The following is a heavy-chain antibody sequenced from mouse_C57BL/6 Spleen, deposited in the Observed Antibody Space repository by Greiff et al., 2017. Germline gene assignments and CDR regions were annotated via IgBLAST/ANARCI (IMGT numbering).Heavy chain of an antibody. Sequence: QVQLQQSGPELVKPGASVKISCKASGYAFSSSWMNWVKQRPGKGLEWIGRMYPGDGDTNYNGKCKGKATPAADKSSSTAYMQLSSLTSEDSAVYFCARWLLGYFDVWGTGTTVTVSS. CDR1: GYAFSSSW. CDR2: MYPGDGDT. J-gene: IGHJ1*03. CDR3: ARWLLGYFDV. D-gene: IGHD2-3*01. V-gene: IGHV1-82*01.